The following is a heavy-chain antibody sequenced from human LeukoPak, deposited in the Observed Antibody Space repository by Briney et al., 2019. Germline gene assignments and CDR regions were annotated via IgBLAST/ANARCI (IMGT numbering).Heavy chain of an antibody. Sequence: SETLSLTCTVSGGSISSYYWSWIRQPPGKGLEWIGYIYYSGTTNYNPSLNSRVTISLDTSKSQFSLRLSSVTAADTAVYYCARLRSGSSGAFDFWGQGTVVTVSS. CDR3: ARLRSGSSGAFDF. CDR1: GGSISSYY. V-gene: IGHV4-59*08. CDR2: IYYSGTT. D-gene: IGHD6-25*01. J-gene: IGHJ3*01.